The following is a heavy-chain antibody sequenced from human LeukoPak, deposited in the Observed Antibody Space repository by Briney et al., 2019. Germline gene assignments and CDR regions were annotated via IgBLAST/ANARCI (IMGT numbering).Heavy chain of an antibody. D-gene: IGHD5-12*01. CDR1: GFTFSSYG. CDR3: AKDTVKVTTIRRVPHYMDV. CDR2: IRYDGSNK. J-gene: IGHJ6*03. V-gene: IGHV3-30*02. Sequence: GGSLRLSCAASGFTFSSYGMHWVRQAPGKGLEWVAFIRYDGSNKYYADSVEGRFTISRDNSKNTLYLQMTSLRAEDTAVYYCAKDTVKVTTIRRVPHYMDVWGKGTTVTVSS.